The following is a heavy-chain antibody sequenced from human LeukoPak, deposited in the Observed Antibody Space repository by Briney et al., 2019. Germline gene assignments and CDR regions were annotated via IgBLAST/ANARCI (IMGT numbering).Heavy chain of an antibody. V-gene: IGHV1-18*04. Sequence: ASVKVSCKASGYTFTSYGISWVRQAPGQGLEWMGWISAYNGNTNYAQKLQGRVTMTTDTSTSTAYMELRSLRSDDTAVYYCAREGTDIVVVLAAMLDYWGQGTLVTVSS. D-gene: IGHD2-2*01. J-gene: IGHJ4*02. CDR1: GYTFTSYG. CDR3: AREGTDIVVVLAAMLDY. CDR2: ISAYNGNT.